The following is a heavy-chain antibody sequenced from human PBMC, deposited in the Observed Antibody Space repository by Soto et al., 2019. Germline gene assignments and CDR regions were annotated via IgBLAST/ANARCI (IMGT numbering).Heavy chain of an antibody. CDR1: GFTFIAYW. V-gene: IGHV3-74*01. Sequence: GGSLRLSCAVSGFTFIAYWMHWGRQTPGKGLVWVSRINPDGTKTNYADSVEGRFTISRDNAKSTLYLQMNSLSAEDTAIYFCSSDTFGLRDTWGQGTLVTVSS. D-gene: IGHD3-3*01. J-gene: IGHJ5*02. CDR3: SSDTFGLRDT. CDR2: INPDGTKT.